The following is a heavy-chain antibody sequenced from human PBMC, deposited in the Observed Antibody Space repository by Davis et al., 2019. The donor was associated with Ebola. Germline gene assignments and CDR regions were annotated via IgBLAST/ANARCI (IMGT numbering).Heavy chain of an antibody. D-gene: IGHD2-15*01. CDR1: GFTFSSYA. CDR3: AKGYCSGGSCTHGGAFDI. Sequence: GGSLRLSCAASGFTFSSYAMSWVRQAPGKGLEWVSAISGSGGSTYYADSVKGRFTISRDNSKNTLYLQMNSLRAEDTAVYYCAKGYCSGGSCTHGGAFDIWGQGTMVTVSS. CDR2: ISGSGGST. V-gene: IGHV3-23*01. J-gene: IGHJ3*02.